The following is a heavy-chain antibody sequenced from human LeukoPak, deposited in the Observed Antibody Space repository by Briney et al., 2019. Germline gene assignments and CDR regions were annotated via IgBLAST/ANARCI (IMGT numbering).Heavy chain of an antibody. CDR3: ARNGVTFGGVIGYWYFDL. CDR2: IFPSGSI. D-gene: IGHD3-16*02. J-gene: IGHJ2*01. CDR1: GGSISNYY. Sequence: SETLSLTCTVSGGSISNYYWGWLRQPAGRGLEWIGRIFPSGSINYNPSLESRVTISVDTSKNQFSLKLNSVTAADTAVYFCARNGVTFGGVIGYWYFDLWGRGSLVTVSS. V-gene: IGHV4-4*07.